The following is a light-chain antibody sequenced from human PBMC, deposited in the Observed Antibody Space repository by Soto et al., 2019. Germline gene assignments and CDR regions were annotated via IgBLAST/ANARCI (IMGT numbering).Light chain of an antibody. CDR3: SSYTSSSTLNWV. CDR2: EVS. CDR1: SSDVGGYNY. J-gene: IGLJ3*02. Sequence: QSALTQPASVSGSPGQSVTISCTGTSSDVGGYNYVSWYQQHPGKAPKLMIYEVSNRPSGVSSRFSGSKSDNTASLTISGLQAEDEADYYCSSYTSSSTLNWVFGGGTKLTVL. V-gene: IGLV2-14*01.